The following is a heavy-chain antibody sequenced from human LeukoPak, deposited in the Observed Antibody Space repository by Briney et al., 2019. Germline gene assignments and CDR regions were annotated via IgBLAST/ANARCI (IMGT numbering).Heavy chain of an antibody. CDR1: GYTFTGYY. V-gene: IGHV1-2*02. J-gene: IGHJ4*02. CDR2: INLNSGGT. CDR3: ARGGRGNSVWGPNY. D-gene: IGHD4-23*01. Sequence: GASVKVSCKASGYTFTGYYMHWVRQAPGQGLEWMGWINLNSGGTNYAQKFQGRVTMTRDTSISTAYMELSRLRSDDTAVYYCARGGRGNSVWGPNYWGQGTLVTVSS.